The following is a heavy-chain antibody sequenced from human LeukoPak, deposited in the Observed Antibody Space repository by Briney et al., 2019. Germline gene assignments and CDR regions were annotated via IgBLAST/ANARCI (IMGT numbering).Heavy chain of an antibody. D-gene: IGHD5-24*01. V-gene: IGHV3-30*02. CDR1: GFSFRTYG. CDR2: IRYDGSNK. CDR3: ARAVHSRDGYKVDY. Sequence: PGGSLRLSCAASGFSFRTYGMQWVRQAPGKGLEWVAFIRYDGSNKYYADSVKGRFTISRDNSKNTLYLQMNSLRAEDTAIYYCARAVHSRDGYKVDYWGQGTLVTVSS. J-gene: IGHJ4*02.